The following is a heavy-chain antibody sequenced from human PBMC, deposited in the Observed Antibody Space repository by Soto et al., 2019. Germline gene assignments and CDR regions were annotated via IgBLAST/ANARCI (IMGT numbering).Heavy chain of an antibody. D-gene: IGHD6-6*01. CDR2: IRSKANSYAT. Sequence: PGGSLRLSCAASGFTFSGSAMHWVRQASGKGLEWVGRIRSKANSYATAYAASVKGRFTISRDDSKNTAYLQMNSLKTEDTAVYYCTRPRIAARDHHRDNWFDPWGQGTLVTVSS. J-gene: IGHJ5*02. CDR3: TRPRIAARDHHRDNWFDP. V-gene: IGHV3-73*01. CDR1: GFTFSGSA.